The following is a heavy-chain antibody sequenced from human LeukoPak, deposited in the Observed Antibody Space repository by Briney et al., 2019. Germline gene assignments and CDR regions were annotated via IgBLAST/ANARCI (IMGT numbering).Heavy chain of an antibody. CDR2: IYYSGST. CDR1: GGSISSGDYY. Sequence: SETLSLTCTVSGGSISSGDYYWSWIRQPPGKGLEWIGYIYYSGSTYYNPSLKSRVTISVDTSKNQFSLKLSSVTAADTAVYYCARSMVVTAFDIWGRGTMVTVSS. V-gene: IGHV4-30-4*08. J-gene: IGHJ3*02. CDR3: ARSMVVTAFDI. D-gene: IGHD2-21*02.